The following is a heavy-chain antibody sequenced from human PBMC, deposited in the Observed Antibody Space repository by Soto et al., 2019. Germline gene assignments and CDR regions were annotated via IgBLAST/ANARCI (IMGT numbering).Heavy chain of an antibody. J-gene: IGHJ5*02. CDR2: IIPIFGTA. V-gene: IGHV1-69*01. CDR3: ARVIKWELNWFDP. CDR1: GGTFSSYA. D-gene: IGHD1-26*01. Sequence: QVQLVQSGAEVKKPGSSVKVSCKASGGTFSSYAISWVRQAPGQGLEWMGGIIPIFGTANYAQKFQGRVTITADESTSTADMELGSLRTEDTAGYYCARVIKWELNWFDPWGQGTLVTVSS.